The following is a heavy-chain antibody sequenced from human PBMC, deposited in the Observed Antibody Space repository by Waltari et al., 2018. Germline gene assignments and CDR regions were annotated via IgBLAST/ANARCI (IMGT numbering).Heavy chain of an antibody. CDR2: IRGEGTDT. Sequence: EVQLVESGGGLVQPGGSLRLSCAASGFRFSSYWMHWVRQVPGKGPVVVSRIRGEGTDTYYAESVTGRFAVARDNAKNTLYLQMNKLRADDTAIYYCVRASYNGAYARGYYYYGLDVWGPGTTVTVTS. J-gene: IGHJ6*02. D-gene: IGHD3-22*01. CDR1: GFRFSSYW. V-gene: IGHV3-74*01. CDR3: VRASYNGAYARGYYYYGLDV.